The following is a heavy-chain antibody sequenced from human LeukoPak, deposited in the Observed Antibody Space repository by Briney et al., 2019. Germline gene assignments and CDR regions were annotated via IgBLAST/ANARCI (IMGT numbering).Heavy chain of an antibody. CDR1: GGTFSSYA. CDR2: ISYDGSNK. Sequence: SCKASGGTFSSYAMHWVRQAPGKGLEWVAVISYDGSNKYYADSVKGRFTISRDNSKNTLYLQMNSLRAEDTAVYYCARSGYYYFDYWGQGTLVTVSS. J-gene: IGHJ4*02. V-gene: IGHV3-30*04. CDR3: ARSGYYYFDY. D-gene: IGHD3-3*01.